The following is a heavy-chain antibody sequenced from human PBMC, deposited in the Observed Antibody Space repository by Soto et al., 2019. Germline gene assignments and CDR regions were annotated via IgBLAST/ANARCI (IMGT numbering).Heavy chain of an antibody. CDR1: GFTFSSYG. V-gene: IGHV3-33*01. J-gene: IGHJ6*02. CDR3: ARDRSITMVRGVGSSAALYGMDV. D-gene: IGHD3-10*01. Sequence: QVQLVESGGGVVQPGRSLRLSCAASGFTFSSYGMHWVRQAPGKGLEWVAVIWYDGSNKYYADSVKGRFTISRDNSKNTLYLQMNRLRAEDTAVYYCARDRSITMVRGVGSSAALYGMDVWGQGTTVTVSS. CDR2: IWYDGSNK.